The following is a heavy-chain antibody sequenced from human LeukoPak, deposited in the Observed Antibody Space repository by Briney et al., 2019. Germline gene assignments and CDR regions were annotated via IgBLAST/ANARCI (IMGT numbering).Heavy chain of an antibody. CDR1: GGSISSYY. D-gene: IGHD6-19*01. CDR3: ARSRGSGWSEDYFDY. Sequence: SETLSLTCTVSGGSISSYYWSWIRQPPGKGLEWIGYIYYSGSTNYNPSLKSRVTISVDTSKNQFSLKLSSVTAADTAVCYCARSRGSGWSEDYFDYWGQGTLVTVSS. J-gene: IGHJ4*02. V-gene: IGHV4-59*01. CDR2: IYYSGST.